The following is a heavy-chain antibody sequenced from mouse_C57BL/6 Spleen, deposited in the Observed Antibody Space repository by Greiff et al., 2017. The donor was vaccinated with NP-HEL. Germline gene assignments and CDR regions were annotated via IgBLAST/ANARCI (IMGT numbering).Heavy chain of an antibody. Sequence: EVQGVESGGDLVKPGGSLKLSCAASGFTFSSYGMSWVRQTPDKRLEWVATISSGGSYNYYPDSVKGRFTISRDNAKNTLYLQMSSLKSEDTAMYYCSRHSYSNYDYYAMDYWGQGTSVTVSS. CDR3: SRHSYSNYDYYAMDY. V-gene: IGHV5-6*01. D-gene: IGHD2-5*01. J-gene: IGHJ4*01. CDR1: GFTFSSYG. CDR2: ISSGGSYN.